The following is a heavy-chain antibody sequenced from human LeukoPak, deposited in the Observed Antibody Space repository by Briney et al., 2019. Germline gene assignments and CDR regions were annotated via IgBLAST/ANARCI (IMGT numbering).Heavy chain of an antibody. Sequence: SETLSLTCAVSGDSISTTNYYWGWIRQPPGKGLEWIGIIYYSGITHYNPSLKSRVTILVDTSKNQFSLKLSSVTDADTAVYYCARVRRSLNWFDSWGQGTLVIVSS. CDR1: GDSISTTNYY. V-gene: IGHV4-39*01. CDR3: ARVRRSLNWFDS. J-gene: IGHJ5*01. D-gene: IGHD3-3*01. CDR2: IYYSGIT.